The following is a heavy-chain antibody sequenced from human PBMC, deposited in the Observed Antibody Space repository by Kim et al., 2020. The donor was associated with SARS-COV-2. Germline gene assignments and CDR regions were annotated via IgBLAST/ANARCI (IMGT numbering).Heavy chain of an antibody. V-gene: IGHV5-51*01. J-gene: IGHJ4*02. Sequence: YSQSFQAKVTISADKAISTADLQWGSLKASDTAMYYCARQGGESWELIDYWGQGTLVTVSS. D-gene: IGHD1-26*01. CDR3: ARQGGESWELIDY.